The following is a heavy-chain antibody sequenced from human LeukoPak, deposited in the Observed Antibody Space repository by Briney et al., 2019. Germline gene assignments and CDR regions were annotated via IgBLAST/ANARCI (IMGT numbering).Heavy chain of an antibody. CDR2: ISTSSSYI. Sequence: GGSLRLSCAASGFTFSSYSMHWVRQAPGKGLEWVSSISTSSSYIYYADSVKGRFTISRDNAKKSLYLHMNSLRAEDTAIYYCARGFDSLGSGWYSYWGQGTLVTVSS. J-gene: IGHJ4*02. CDR1: GFTFSSYS. V-gene: IGHV3-21*01. CDR3: ARGFDSLGSGWYSY. D-gene: IGHD6-19*01.